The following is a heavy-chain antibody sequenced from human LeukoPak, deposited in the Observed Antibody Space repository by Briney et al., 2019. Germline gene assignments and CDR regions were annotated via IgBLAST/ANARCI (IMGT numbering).Heavy chain of an antibody. CDR3: ARHPYYYGSGSFYWSHDY. J-gene: IGHJ4*02. CDR1: GYSFTSYW. CDR2: IYPGDSDT. V-gene: IGHV5-51*01. D-gene: IGHD3-10*01. Sequence: GESLKISCKGSGYSFTSYWIGWVRQVPGKGLEWMGIIYPGDSDTRYSPSFQGQVTISADKSISTAYLQWSSLKASDTAMYYCARHPYYYGSGSFYWSHDYWGQGTLVTVSS.